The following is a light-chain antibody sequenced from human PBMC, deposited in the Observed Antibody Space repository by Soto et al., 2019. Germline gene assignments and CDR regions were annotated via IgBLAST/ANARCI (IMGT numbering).Light chain of an antibody. CDR2: KVY. Sequence: DVVMTQSPLSLRVTLGHPASIPCSSNQIVVHSDGIAYFSWFQQRPGRSPRRLIYKVYNRDSGVTARFSGSGSGTDFALKISRVEADDVGVYYCMQATHWPITVGQGTRLEIK. J-gene: IGKJ5*01. CDR1: QIVVHSDGIAY. V-gene: IGKV2-30*02. CDR3: MQATHWPIT.